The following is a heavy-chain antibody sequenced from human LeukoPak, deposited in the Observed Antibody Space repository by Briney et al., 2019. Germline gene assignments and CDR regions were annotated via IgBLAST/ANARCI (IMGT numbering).Heavy chain of an antibody. Sequence: GGSLRLSCAASGFTFSDYYMSWIRQAPGKGLEWVSYISSSGSTIYYADSVRGRFTISRDNAKNSLYLQMNSLRAEDTAVYYCATVEMATITADYWGQGTLVTVPS. CDR3: ATVEMATITADY. CDR2: ISSSGSTI. CDR1: GFTFSDYY. V-gene: IGHV3-11*04. J-gene: IGHJ4*02. D-gene: IGHD5-24*01.